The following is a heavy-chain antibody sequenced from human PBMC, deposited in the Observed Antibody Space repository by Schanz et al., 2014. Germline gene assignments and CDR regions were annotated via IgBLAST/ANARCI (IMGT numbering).Heavy chain of an antibody. J-gene: IGHJ4*02. CDR3: ARDAADFYDILTEEDY. Sequence: QVQLVQSGAEAKKPGASVRVSCKASGYTFTTYAMSWVRQAPGQGLEWVGWISVYTGNAKYGQKVQGRVTMTADTCANTAYMELRSLRSDDSAVYYCARDAADFYDILTEEDYWGQGTLVTVSS. CDR2: ISVYTGNA. CDR1: GYTFTTYA. D-gene: IGHD3-9*01. V-gene: IGHV1-18*01.